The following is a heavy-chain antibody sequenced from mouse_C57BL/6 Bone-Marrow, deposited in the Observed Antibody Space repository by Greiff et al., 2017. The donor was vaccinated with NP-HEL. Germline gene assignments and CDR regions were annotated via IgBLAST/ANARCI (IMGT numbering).Heavy chain of an antibody. CDR3: ARSWLRRGGAMDY. CDR2: ISYSGST. V-gene: IGHV3-8*01. D-gene: IGHD2-2*01. Sequence: DVQLQESGPGLAKPSQTLSLTCSVTGYSITSDYWNWIRKFPGNKLEYMGYISYSGSTYYTPSLKSRISITRDTSKNLYYLQLNSVTTEDTATYYCARSWLRRGGAMDYWGQGTSVTVSS. J-gene: IGHJ4*01. CDR1: GYSITSDY.